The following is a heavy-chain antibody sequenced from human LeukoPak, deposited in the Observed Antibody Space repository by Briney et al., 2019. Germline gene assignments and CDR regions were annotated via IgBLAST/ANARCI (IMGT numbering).Heavy chain of an antibody. Sequence: GGSLRLSCAGSGYSFTNYAMSWVRQAPGKGLEWVSVISGSGRSTNYADSVKGRFTISRDNSRNTLYLQMNSLRADDAAVYYCAKGPRGAEVPAAIQTFVGYFDYWAWEPWSPSP. CDR3: AKGPRGAEVPAAIQTFVGYFDY. CDR1: GYSFTNYA. D-gene: IGHD2-2*02. CDR2: ISGSGRST. J-gene: IGHJ4*02. V-gene: IGHV3-23*01.